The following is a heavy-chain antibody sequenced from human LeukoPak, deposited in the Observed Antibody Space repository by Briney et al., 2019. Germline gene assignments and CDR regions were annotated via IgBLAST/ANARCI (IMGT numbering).Heavy chain of an antibody. CDR3: AKPATILTGWYYFDY. J-gene: IGHJ4*02. CDR1: GFTFDDYA. D-gene: IGHD3-9*01. CDR2: ISWNSNNI. Sequence: GGSLRLSCAASGFTFDDYAMHWVRQAPGKGLEWVSGISWNSNNIGYADSVKGRFTISRDNAKNSLYLQMNNLRAEDTAFYYCAKPATILTGWYYFDYWGQGTLVTVSS. V-gene: IGHV3-9*01.